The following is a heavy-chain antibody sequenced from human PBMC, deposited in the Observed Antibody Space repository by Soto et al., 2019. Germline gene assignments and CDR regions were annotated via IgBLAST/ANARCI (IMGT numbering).Heavy chain of an antibody. CDR1: GSTTNHH. CDR3: AKVTHRGPIAVAGPLGS. D-gene: IGHD6-19*01. Sequence: QVHLVQSGAEVKKPGASVNVSCQASGSTTNHHMHWVRPAPGQGLEWMGIFNPSGLSTTYAQKFQGRVTITRDTSTSTVYMELSSLTSEDTAVYFCAKVTHRGPIAVAGPLGSWGQGTLGIVSS. J-gene: IGHJ4*02. V-gene: IGHV1-46*01. CDR2: FNPSGLST.